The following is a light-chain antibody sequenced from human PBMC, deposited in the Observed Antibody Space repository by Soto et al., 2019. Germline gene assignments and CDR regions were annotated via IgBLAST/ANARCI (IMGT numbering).Light chain of an antibody. Sequence: NFMLTQPHSVSESPGKTVTISCTRSSGSIASNYVQWYQQRPGSAPTTVIYEDNQRPSGVPDRFSGSIDSSSNSASLTISGLKTEDEADYYCHSYDSNNQEIFGGGTKVTVL. CDR1: SGSIASNY. CDR3: HSYDSNNQEI. J-gene: IGLJ2*01. CDR2: EDN. V-gene: IGLV6-57*04.